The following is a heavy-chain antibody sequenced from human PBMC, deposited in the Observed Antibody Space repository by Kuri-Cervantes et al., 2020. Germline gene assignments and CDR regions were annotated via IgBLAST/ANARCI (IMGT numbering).Heavy chain of an antibody. V-gene: IGHV3-9*01. CDR3: AKGEGYDRGAFDI. J-gene: IGHJ3*02. CDR1: GFTFDDYA. Sequence: GGSLRLSCAASGFTFDDYAMHWVRQTPGKGLEWVSGISWNSEILVYADSVKGRFTISRDNAKNSLYLQMNSLRAEDTALYYCAKGEGYDRGAFDIWGQGTMVTVSS. D-gene: IGHD3-22*01. CDR2: ISWNSEIL.